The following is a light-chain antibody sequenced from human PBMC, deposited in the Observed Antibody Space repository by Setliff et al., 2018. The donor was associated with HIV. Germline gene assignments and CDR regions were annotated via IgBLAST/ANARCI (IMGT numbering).Light chain of an antibody. V-gene: IGLV2-23*02. CDR2: EVT. CDR3: CSYAGSSTYV. J-gene: IGLJ1*01. Sequence: QSVLTQPASVSESPGQSITISCTGSSXXGGSYNLVSWYQQHPGKAPKLMIYEVTERPSGVSNRFSGSKSATTASLTLSGLQAEDAGAYYCCSYAGSSTYVFGTGTKVTVL. CDR1: SXXGGSYNL.